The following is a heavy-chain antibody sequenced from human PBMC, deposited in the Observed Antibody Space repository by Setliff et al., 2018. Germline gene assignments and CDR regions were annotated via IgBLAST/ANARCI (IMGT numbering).Heavy chain of an antibody. CDR3: ARLNFWSGFWYFTL. CDR1: GGSISSYY. Sequence: SETLSLTCTVSGGSISSYYWSWIRQPPGKGLEWIGYIYNSGSTNYNPSLKSRVTISVDTSRNQISLKVNSVTAADTGVYYCARLNFWSGFWYFTLWGQGTPVTVSS. V-gene: IGHV4-59*03. J-gene: IGHJ4*02. D-gene: IGHD3-3*01. CDR2: IYNSGST.